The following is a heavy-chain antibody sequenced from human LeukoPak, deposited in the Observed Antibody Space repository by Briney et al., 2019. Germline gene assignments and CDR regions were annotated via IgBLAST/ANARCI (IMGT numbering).Heavy chain of an antibody. D-gene: IGHD3-10*01. V-gene: IGHV3-30-3*01. CDR2: ISYDGSNK. Sequence: GGSLRLSCAASGFTFSSYAMHWVRQAPGKGLEWVAVISYDGSNKYYADSVKGRFTISRDNSKNTLYLQMNSLRAEDTAVYYCARNYGSGRGYYYGMDVWGKGTTVTVSS. CDR1: GFTFSSYA. CDR3: ARNYGSGRGYYYGMDV. J-gene: IGHJ6*04.